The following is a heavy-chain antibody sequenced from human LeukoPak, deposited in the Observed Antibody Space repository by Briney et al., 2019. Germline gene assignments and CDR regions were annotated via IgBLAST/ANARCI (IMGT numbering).Heavy chain of an antibody. CDR1: GFTFSSYA. V-gene: IGHV3-30*04. J-gene: IGHJ5*02. D-gene: IGHD2-15*01. CDR2: ISYDGSNK. CDR3: ARVVMDCSGGSCDESWFDP. Sequence: GRSLRLSCAASGFTFSSYAMHWVRQAPGKGLEWVAGISYDGSNKYYADSVKGRFTISRDNSKNTLYLQIHSLRAEDTAVYYCARVVMDCSGGSCDESWFDPWGQGTLVTVSS.